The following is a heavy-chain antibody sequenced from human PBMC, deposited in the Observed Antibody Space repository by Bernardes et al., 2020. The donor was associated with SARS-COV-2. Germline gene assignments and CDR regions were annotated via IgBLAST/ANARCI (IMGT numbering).Heavy chain of an antibody. CDR2: SSDKPRKYIA. D-gene: IGHD1-26*01. CDR3: VGHSGRYTLDY. Sequence: GGSLRLSCASSGFTFSDHYMDWVRQAPGKGLEWVGRSSDKPRKYIANYAASVKGRFIISRDDSKKALFLQMNSLKTEDTAVYFCVGHSGRYTLDYWGQGTQVTVSS. J-gene: IGHJ4*02. CDR1: GFTFSDHY. V-gene: IGHV3-72*01.